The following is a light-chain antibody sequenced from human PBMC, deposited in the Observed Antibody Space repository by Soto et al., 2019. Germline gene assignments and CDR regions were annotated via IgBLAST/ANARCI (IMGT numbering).Light chain of an antibody. Sequence: EIVMTQSPDTLSVSPGERATLSCRASQSVATNLAWYQQKPGQVPRLLIYGASARATGIPARFSGSGSGTEFTLSISSLQPDDSAIYYCQQYHKWPSGTFGQGTRLEIK. V-gene: IGKV3-15*01. CDR3: QQYHKWPSGT. CDR1: QSVATN. J-gene: IGKJ5*01. CDR2: GAS.